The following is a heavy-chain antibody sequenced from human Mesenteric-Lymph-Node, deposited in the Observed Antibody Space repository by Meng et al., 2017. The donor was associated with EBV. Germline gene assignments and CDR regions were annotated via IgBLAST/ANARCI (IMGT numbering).Heavy chain of an antibody. J-gene: IGHJ4*02. V-gene: IGHV1-2*06. Sequence: QVQLVQSGAEVKKPGSSVKVSCKTSGDTFSTYAITWVRQAPGQGLEWMGRINPNSGGTNYAQKFQGRVTMTRDTSISTAYMELSGLRSDDTAVYYCARVDGQPYWGQGTLVTVSS. CDR3: ARVDGQPY. D-gene: IGHD2-2*03. CDR1: GDTFSTYA. CDR2: INPNSGGT.